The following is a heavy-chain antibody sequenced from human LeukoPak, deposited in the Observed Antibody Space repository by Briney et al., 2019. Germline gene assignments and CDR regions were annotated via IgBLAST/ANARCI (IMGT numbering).Heavy chain of an antibody. CDR2: MYYSGST. V-gene: IGHV4-59*01. D-gene: IGHD3-22*01. Sequence: SETLSLTCNVSGGSISNYSWSWIRQPPGKGLEWIGYMYYSGSTSYNPSLKSRVTISVDTSKNQFSLKMSSVTAPDTAVYYCARLSGSGYYPFDNWGQGTLVTVSS. CDR3: ARLSGSGYYPFDN. CDR1: GGSISNYS. J-gene: IGHJ4*02.